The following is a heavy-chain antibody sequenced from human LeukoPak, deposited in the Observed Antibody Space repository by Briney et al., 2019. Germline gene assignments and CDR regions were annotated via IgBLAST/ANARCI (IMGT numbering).Heavy chain of an antibody. V-gene: IGHV3-74*01. CDR3: AKDQTGDRGLDY. CDR2: INSDGSTT. D-gene: IGHD7-27*01. Sequence: GGSLRLSCAASGFTFSSYWMHWVRQTPGKGLVWVSRINSDGSTTSYADSVKGRFTISRDNSKNSLYLQMNSLRAEDTALYYCAKDQTGDRGLDYWGQGTLVTVSS. J-gene: IGHJ4*02. CDR1: GFTFSSYW.